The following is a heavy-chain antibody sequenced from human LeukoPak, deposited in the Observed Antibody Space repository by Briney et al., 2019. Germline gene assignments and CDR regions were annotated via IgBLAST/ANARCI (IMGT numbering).Heavy chain of an antibody. J-gene: IGHJ3*01. D-gene: IGHD1-14*01. CDR1: GYTFIDYY. CDR2: INPNRGDT. CDR3: ARERGIRDAFDF. Sequence: ASVKVSCKASGYTFIDYYLHWLRQAPGQGLEWMGRINPNRGDTKPAQKFQGRVTMTRDTSATTAYLEVSSLRPEDMAVYYRARERGIRDAFDFWGQGTMVTVSS. V-gene: IGHV1-2*06.